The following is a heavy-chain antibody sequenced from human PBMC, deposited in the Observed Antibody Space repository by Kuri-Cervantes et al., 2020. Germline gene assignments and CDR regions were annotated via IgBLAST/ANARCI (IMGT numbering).Heavy chain of an antibody. CDR2: MNPNSGNT. J-gene: IGHJ5*01. Sequence: ASVKVSCKASGYTFTGYDINWVRQATGQGLEWMGWMNPNSGNTGYAQKFQGRVTMTRNTSNSTAYVELSGLRSDDTAVYYCARDQRVATTSYNWFDSWGQGSLVTVSS. CDR3: ARDQRVATTSYNWFDS. CDR1: GYTFTGYD. V-gene: IGHV1-8*01. D-gene: IGHD5-12*01.